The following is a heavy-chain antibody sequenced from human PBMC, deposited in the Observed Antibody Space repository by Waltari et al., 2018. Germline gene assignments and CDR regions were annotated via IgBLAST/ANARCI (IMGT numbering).Heavy chain of an antibody. CDR3: ARDLEGLGGSGWVWYFDL. CDR1: GGSISSYY. J-gene: IGHJ2*01. Sequence: QVQLQESGPGLVKPSETLSLTCTVSGGSISSYYWSWIRQPAGTGLEWIGRIYTSGSTNYNPSLKSRVTMSVDTSKNQFSLKRSSVTAADTAVYYCARDLEGLGGSGWVWYFDLWGRGTLVTVSS. D-gene: IGHD6-19*01. V-gene: IGHV4-4*07. CDR2: IYTSGST.